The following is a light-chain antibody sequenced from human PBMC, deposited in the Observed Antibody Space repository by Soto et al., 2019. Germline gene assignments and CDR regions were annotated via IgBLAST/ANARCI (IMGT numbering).Light chain of an antibody. Sequence: EIVLTQSPGTLSLSPGERATLSCRASQSVSDNLAWYQQKPGQAHRLLIYGESNRATGIPATFSGSGSGTEFTLTISSLQSEDFAVYYCQQYSNWPRTFGQGTKVDSK. V-gene: IGKV3D-15*01. CDR1: QSVSDN. CDR2: GES. CDR3: QQYSNWPRT. J-gene: IGKJ1*01.